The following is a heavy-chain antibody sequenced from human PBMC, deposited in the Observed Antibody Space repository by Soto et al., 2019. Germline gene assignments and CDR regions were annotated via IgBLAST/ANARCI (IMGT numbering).Heavy chain of an antibody. CDR1: GESITNDRW. CDR2: IYHSGRA. J-gene: IGHJ4*02. CDR3: TANGFYSRDY. D-gene: IGHD2-21*01. Sequence: QVQLQESGPGLVKPSGTLSLTCSISGESITNDRWWSWVRQSPGQGMEWIGEIYHSGRAHYNPSLKTRVIISVDKSKNSFSLTLSSVTAADTAVYYCTANGFYSRDYWGQGSLVTVSS. V-gene: IGHV4-4*02.